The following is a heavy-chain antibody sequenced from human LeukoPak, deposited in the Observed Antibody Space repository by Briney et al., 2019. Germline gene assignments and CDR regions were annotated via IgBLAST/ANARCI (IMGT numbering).Heavy chain of an antibody. CDR1: GYTLTELS. D-gene: IGHD5-24*01. CDR2: FDPEDGET. CDR3: ATAPGRWLQFRFHY. V-gene: IGHV1-24*01. Sequence: ASVKVSCKVSGYTLTELSLHWVRQAPGKGLEWMGGFDPEDGETIYAQKFQGRVTITEDTSTDTAYMELSSLRSEDTAVYYCATAPGRWLQFRFHYWGQGTLVTVSS. J-gene: IGHJ4*02.